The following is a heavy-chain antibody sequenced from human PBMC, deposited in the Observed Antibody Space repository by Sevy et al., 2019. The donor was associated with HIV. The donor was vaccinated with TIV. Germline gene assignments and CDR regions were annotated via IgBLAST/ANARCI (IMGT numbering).Heavy chain of an antibody. V-gene: IGHV4-59*08. Sequence: SETLSLTCTVSGGSISSYYWSWIRQPPGKGLEWIGYIYYSGSTNYNPSLKSRVTISVDTSKNQFSLKLSSVTAADTAVYYCARHDIGSSWYSPYYMDVWGKGTTVTVSS. CDR1: GGSISSYY. CDR3: ARHDIGSSWYSPYYMDV. D-gene: IGHD6-13*01. J-gene: IGHJ6*03. CDR2: IYYSGST.